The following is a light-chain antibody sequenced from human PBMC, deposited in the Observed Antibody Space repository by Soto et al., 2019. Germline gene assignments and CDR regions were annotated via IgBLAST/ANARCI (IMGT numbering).Light chain of an antibody. CDR1: SSDVGGYNY. V-gene: IGLV2-8*01. CDR2: EVS. J-gene: IGLJ1*01. CDR3: SSYAGSNNFGV. Sequence: QSALTQPPSASGSPGQSVTISCTGTSSDVGGYNYVSWYQQHPGKAPILMIYEVSKRPSGVPDRFSGSKSGNTASLTVSGLQAEDEADYYCSSYAGSNNFGVFGPGTKVTV.